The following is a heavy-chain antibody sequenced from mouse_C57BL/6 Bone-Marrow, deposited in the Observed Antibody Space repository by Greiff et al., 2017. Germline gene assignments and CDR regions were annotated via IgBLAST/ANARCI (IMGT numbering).Heavy chain of an antibody. V-gene: IGHV1-59*01. Sequence: VQLQQPGAELVRPGTSVQLSCKASGYTFTSYWMHWVKQRPGHGLEWIGVIDPSDSYTNYNQKFKGKATLTVDTYSSTAYMQLRRLTSEASAVYYCAREEDSFAYWGQGTLVTVSA. CDR1: GYTFTSYW. J-gene: IGHJ3*01. CDR3: AREEDSFAY. CDR2: IDPSDSYT.